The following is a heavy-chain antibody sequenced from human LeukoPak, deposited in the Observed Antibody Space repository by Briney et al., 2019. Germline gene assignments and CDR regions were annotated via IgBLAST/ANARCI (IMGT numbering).Heavy chain of an antibody. Sequence: ASVKVSCKASEGTFSSYAISWVRQAPGQGLEWMGRIIPILGIANYAQKFQGRVTITADKSTSTAYMELSSLRSEDTAVYYCARSAQYYDFWSGTYYFDYWGQGTLVTVSS. V-gene: IGHV1-69*04. CDR3: ARSAQYYDFWSGTYYFDY. D-gene: IGHD3-3*01. CDR1: EGTFSSYA. CDR2: IIPILGIA. J-gene: IGHJ4*02.